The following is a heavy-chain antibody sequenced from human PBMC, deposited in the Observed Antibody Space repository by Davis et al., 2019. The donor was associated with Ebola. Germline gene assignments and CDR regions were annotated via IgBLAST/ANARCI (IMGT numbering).Heavy chain of an antibody. CDR1: GYTFTSYV. D-gene: IGHD6-13*01. CDR2: INPYTGET. V-gene: IGHV1-3*01. J-gene: IGHJ6*02. Sequence: ASVKVSCKASGYTFTSYVLHWVRQAPGQGREWVGWINPYTGETKHSQKFQGRVTITRATSATTAYMDLSSLRSEDTAVYFCARLSSTWSSLYGMDVWGQGTTVTVSS. CDR3: ARLSSTWSSLYGMDV.